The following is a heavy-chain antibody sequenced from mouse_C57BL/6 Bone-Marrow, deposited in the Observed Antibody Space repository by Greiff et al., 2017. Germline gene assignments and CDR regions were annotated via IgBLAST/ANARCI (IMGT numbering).Heavy chain of an antibody. CDR3: AILNYYGSRPHAMDY. CDR2: IHPSDSDT. CDR1: CYTFTSYW. Sequence: QLQPSGAELVKPGASVKVSFMASCYTFTSYWVHWVKQRPGQGLEWIGRIHPSDSDTNYNQKFKGKATLTVDKSSSTAYMQLSSLTSEDSAVYYCAILNYYGSRPHAMDYWGQGTSVTVSS. V-gene: IGHV1-74*01. D-gene: IGHD1-1*01. J-gene: IGHJ4*01.